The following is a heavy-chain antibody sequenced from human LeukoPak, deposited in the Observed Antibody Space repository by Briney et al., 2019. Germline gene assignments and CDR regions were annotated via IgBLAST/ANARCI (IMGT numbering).Heavy chain of an antibody. J-gene: IGHJ4*02. V-gene: IGHV3-30*04. CDR2: IIEDGSYQ. Sequence: GGSLRLSCAASGFTFSNYIMHWVRQAPGKGLDWVAVIIEDGSYQSYADSVKGRFTISRDNFKNTLFLEMNSLRAEDTAMHYCARVQGGGYRTADCWGQGTLVTVPS. CDR1: GFTFSNYI. CDR3: ARVQGGGYRTADC. D-gene: IGHD6-13*01.